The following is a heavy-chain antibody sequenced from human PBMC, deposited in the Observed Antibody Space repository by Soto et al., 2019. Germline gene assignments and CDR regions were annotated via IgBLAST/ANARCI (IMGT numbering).Heavy chain of an antibody. Sequence: SVKVSCKASGGTFTRYAISWVRQAPGQGLEWMGGIIPMFGTANYAQKFQGRLSITADESTSTVYMDLSSLRSDDTAVYYCAFAPNWTYQLTRYWGRGTLVTVSS. D-gene: IGHD2-2*01. CDR2: IIPMFGTA. CDR3: AFAPNWTYQLTRY. CDR1: GGTFTRYA. V-gene: IGHV1-69*13. J-gene: IGHJ4*02.